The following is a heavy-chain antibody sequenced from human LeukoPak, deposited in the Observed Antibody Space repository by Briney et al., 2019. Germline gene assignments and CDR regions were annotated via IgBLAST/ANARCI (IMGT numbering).Heavy chain of an antibody. CDR3: ARGWLAETTVVTPYNY. Sequence: SVEVSCKASGGTFSNYAINWVRQAPGQGLEWMGGIIPIFGTAHYSQKFQGRVTITAVDSMSTAYMELSSLRSEDTAVYYCARGWLAETTVVTPYNYWGQGTLVTVSS. CDR2: IIPIFGTA. CDR1: GGTFSNYA. V-gene: IGHV1-69*01. D-gene: IGHD4-23*01. J-gene: IGHJ4*02.